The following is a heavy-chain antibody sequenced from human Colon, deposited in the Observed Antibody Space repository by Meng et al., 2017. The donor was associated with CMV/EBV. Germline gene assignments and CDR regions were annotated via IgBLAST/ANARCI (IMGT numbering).Heavy chain of an antibody. Sequence: SETLSLTCTVSGGSISSSYWSWIRQPPGKGLEWIGSINIGGTTYYRPSLQSRITISMDTSRNLFSLIMASVTAEDTAVYYCARHTDAVSASGLDYWGQGTPVTVSS. D-gene: IGHD6-13*01. V-gene: IGHV4-39*01. CDR1: GGSISSSY. CDR3: ARHTDAVSASGLDY. J-gene: IGHJ4*02. CDR2: INIGGTT.